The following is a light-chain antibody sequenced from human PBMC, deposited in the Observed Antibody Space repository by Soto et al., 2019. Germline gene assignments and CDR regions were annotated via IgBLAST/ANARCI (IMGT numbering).Light chain of an antibody. J-gene: IGKJ5*01. CDR1: RSINIY. CDR2: AAS. Sequence: DIPMTQSPSSLSASVGDRVTITCRASRSINIYLNWYQQKPGKAPKLLIYAASNLQSGVPSRFSGDGVGTHFTLTISSLQPEDFATYHCQQSHSSPYTSGQGTRLEMK. V-gene: IGKV1-39*01. CDR3: QQSHSSPYT.